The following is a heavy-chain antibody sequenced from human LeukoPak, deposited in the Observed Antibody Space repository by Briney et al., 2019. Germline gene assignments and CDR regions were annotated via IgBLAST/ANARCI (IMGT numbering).Heavy chain of an antibody. CDR1: GGSISSGSYY. CDR2: IYTSGST. D-gene: IGHD3-9*01. Sequence: ASETLSLTCTVSGGSISSGSYYWSWIRQPTGKGLEWIGRIYTSGSTNYNPSLKSRVTISVDTSKNQFSLKLSSVTAADTAVYYCARERGRNFDWLRNRFNWFDPWGQGTLVAVSS. CDR3: ARERGRNFDWLRNRFNWFDP. J-gene: IGHJ5*02. V-gene: IGHV4-61*02.